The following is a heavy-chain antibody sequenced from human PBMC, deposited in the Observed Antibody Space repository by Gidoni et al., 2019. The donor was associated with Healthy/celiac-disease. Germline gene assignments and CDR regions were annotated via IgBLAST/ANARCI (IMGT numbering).Heavy chain of an antibody. D-gene: IGHD3-22*01. V-gene: IGHV3-74*01. CDR2: INSDGRST. CDR1: GFTFSSSW. Sequence: VQLVESGGGLVQPGGSLRRSCAASGFTFSSSWMHWVRQATGKWLVWVSRINSDGRSTSYADSVKGRFTISRDNAKNTLYRQMNRLRAEDTAVYYCARRYYYDSSGYQVDYWGQGTLVTVSS. CDR3: ARRYYYDSSGYQVDY. J-gene: IGHJ4*02.